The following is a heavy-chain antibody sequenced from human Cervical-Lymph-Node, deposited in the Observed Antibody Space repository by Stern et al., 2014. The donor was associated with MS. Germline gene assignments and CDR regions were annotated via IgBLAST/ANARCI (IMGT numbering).Heavy chain of an antibody. Sequence: QLQLQESGPGLVKPSETLSLTCTVSGDSISSHIWSWVRQSPGKGLEWIGYIDHTGSTNENASLKRRVRILVDTSKSEFSLRLTSVTAADTAVYYCASHPRNGWAYYFDSWGQGTLVIVSS. CDR3: ASHPRNGWAYYFDS. D-gene: IGHD5-24*01. CDR2: IDHTGST. V-gene: IGHV4-59*11. J-gene: IGHJ4*02. CDR1: GDSISSHI.